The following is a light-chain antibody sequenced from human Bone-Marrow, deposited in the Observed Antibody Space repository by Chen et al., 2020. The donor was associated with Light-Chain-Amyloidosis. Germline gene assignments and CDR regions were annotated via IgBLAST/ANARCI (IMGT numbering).Light chain of an antibody. CDR2: RGT. CDR1: DLPTKY. V-gene: IGLV3-25*03. CDR3: QSADSSGTYEVI. Sequence: SYELTQPPSVSVSPGQTARITCSGDDLPTKYAYWYQQKPGQAPVLWIHRGTERPSGISERFSGSSSGTTATLTISGVQAEDEADYHCQSADSSGTYEVIFGGGTKLTVL. J-gene: IGLJ2*01.